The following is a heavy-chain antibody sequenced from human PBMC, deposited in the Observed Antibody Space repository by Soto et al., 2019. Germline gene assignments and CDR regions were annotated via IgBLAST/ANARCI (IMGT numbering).Heavy chain of an antibody. D-gene: IGHD2-15*01. Sequence: QEQLVQSGAEVKKPGASVKVSCKTSGYTFTDSDINWVRPATGQGLEWIGWMNPNSGETGYAEQFQGRATMTRSASLSTAYLELSSLRSEDTAVYYCARVAVAARPRWYNWFDPWGQGTLVTVS. CDR2: MNPNSGET. CDR3: ARVAVAARPRWYNWFDP. J-gene: IGHJ5*02. CDR1: GYTFTDSD. V-gene: IGHV1-8*01.